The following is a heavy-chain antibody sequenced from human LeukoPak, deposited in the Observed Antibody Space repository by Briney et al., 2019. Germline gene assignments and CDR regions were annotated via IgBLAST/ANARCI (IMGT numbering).Heavy chain of an antibody. J-gene: IGHJ6*02. CDR1: GGTFTSYA. D-gene: IGHD1-14*01. CDR2: IILILGIA. Sequence: ASGKLSRKASGGTFTSYAISWVRQAPAQGPEWMGRIILILGIANYAQKFQGRLTITADKSPSTAYKELSSLRSEDTAGYYCARAGVPTGVATKDAYYCYGMDVWGQGTTVPVSS. CDR3: ARAGVPTGVATKDAYYCYGMDV. V-gene: IGHV1-69*04.